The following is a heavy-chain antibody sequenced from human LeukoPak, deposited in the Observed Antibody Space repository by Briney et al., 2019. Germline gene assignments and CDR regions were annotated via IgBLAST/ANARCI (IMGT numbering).Heavy chain of an antibody. CDR1: GGTFSSYA. Sequence: ASVKVSCKASGGTFSSYAISWVRQAPGQGLEWMGRTIPIFGTANYAQKFQGRVTITTDESTSTAYMELSSLRSEDTAVYYCARDPLANWGNHDYWGQGTLVTVSS. D-gene: IGHD7-27*01. CDR3: ARDPLANWGNHDY. J-gene: IGHJ4*02. V-gene: IGHV1-69*05. CDR2: TIPIFGTA.